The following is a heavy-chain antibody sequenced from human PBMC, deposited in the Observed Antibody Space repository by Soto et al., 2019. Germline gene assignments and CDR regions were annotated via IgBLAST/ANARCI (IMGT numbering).Heavy chain of an antibody. Sequence: SETLSLTCAVYGGSFSGYYWSWIRQPPGKGLEWIGEINHSGSTNYNPSLKSRVTISVDTSKNQFSLKLSSVTAADTAVYYCARGRGVLLWFGATEFDPWGQGTLVTVSS. CDR1: GGSFSGYY. J-gene: IGHJ5*02. CDR2: INHSGST. CDR3: ARGRGVLLWFGATEFDP. V-gene: IGHV4-34*01. D-gene: IGHD3-10*01.